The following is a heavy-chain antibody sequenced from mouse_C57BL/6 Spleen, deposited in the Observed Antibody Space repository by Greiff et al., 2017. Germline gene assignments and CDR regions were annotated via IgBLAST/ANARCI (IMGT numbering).Heavy chain of an antibody. J-gene: IGHJ2*01. CDR3: ARSGTTVVATDVLFDY. D-gene: IGHD1-1*01. CDR2: IYPGDGDT. CDR1: GYAFSSYW. Sequence: VKVVESGAELVKPGASVKISCKASGYAFSSYWMNWVKQRPGKGLEWIGQIYPGDGDTNYNGKFKGKATLTADKSSSTAYMQLSSLTSEDSAVYFCARSGTTVVATDVLFDYWGQGTTLTVSS. V-gene: IGHV1-80*01.